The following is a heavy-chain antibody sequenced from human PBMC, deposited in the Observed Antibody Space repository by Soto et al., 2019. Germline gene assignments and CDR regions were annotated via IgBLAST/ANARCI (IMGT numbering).Heavy chain of an antibody. D-gene: IGHD2-15*01. CDR1: GFTFSSYG. CDR3: AKDLGHCGGGSCYSGFDP. Sequence: GGSLRLSCAASGFTFSSYGMHWVRQAPGKGLEWVAVISYDGTNKYYADSVKGRFTISRDNSKNTLYLQMNSLRPEDTAVYYCAKDLGHCGGGSCYSGFDPWGQGTLVTVSS. J-gene: IGHJ5*02. CDR2: ISYDGTNK. V-gene: IGHV3-30*18.